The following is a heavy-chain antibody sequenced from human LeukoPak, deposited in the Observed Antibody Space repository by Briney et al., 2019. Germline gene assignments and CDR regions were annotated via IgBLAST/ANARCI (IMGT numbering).Heavy chain of an antibody. J-gene: IGHJ4*02. D-gene: IGHD1-26*01. CDR3: AREWELPFEY. Sequence: PGGSLRLSCAASGFTFSSYWMHWVRQAPGKGLVWVSRINSDGSSTSNADSVKGRFTISRDNDKTTLYLQMNSLRAEDTAVYYCAREWELPFEYWGQGTLVTVSS. V-gene: IGHV3-74*01. CDR1: GFTFSSYW. CDR2: INSDGSST.